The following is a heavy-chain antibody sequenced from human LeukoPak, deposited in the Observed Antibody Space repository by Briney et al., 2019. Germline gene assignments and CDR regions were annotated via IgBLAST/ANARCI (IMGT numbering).Heavy chain of an antibody. J-gene: IGHJ4*02. Sequence: GGSLRLSCTASGFTFSDYWMTWVRQAPGKGLEWVANIKQDGSAKYYADSVKGRFTISRDNAKNSLYLQMDSLRVEDTATYYCARWRGSTSERSDYWGQGTLVTVSS. CDR3: ARWRGSTSERSDY. CDR2: IKQDGSAK. D-gene: IGHD2-2*01. CDR1: GFTFSDYW. V-gene: IGHV3-7*01.